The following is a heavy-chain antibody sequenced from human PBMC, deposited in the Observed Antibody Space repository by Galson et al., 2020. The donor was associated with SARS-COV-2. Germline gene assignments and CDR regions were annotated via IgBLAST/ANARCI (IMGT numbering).Heavy chain of an antibody. CDR2: ISAYNGNT. V-gene: IGHV1-18*01. Sequence: ASVKVSCKASGYTFTSYGISWVRQAPGQGLEWMGWISAYNGNTNYAQKLQGRVTMTTDTSTSTGYMELRSLSSDDTAVYYCARREESYCRRTGCKGGCYYGMDVWGKGTTVTVSS. CDR1: GYTFTSYG. D-gene: IGHD2-2*01. J-gene: IGHJ6*04. CDR3: ARREESYCRRTGCKGGCYYGMDV.